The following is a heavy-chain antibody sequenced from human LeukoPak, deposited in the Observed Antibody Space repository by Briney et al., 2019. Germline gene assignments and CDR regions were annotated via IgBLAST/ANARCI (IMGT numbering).Heavy chain of an antibody. D-gene: IGHD3-22*01. CDR2: IWYDGSNK. V-gene: IGHV3-33*01. CDR3: GRDLFMIVVPGENVLDY. J-gene: IGHJ4*02. Sequence: PGRSLRLSCAASGFTFSTYGMHWVRQAPGKGLEWVAVIWYDGSNKYYADSVKGRFTISRDNSKNTLYLQMNSLRAEDTAVYYCGRDLFMIVVPGENVLDYCGQGTLVTVSS. CDR1: GFTFSTYG.